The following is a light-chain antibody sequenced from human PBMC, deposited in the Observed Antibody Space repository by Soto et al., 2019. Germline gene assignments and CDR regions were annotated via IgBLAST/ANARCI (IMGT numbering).Light chain of an antibody. J-gene: IGKJ1*01. V-gene: IGKV3-11*01. CDR3: QQRSNWWT. CDR1: QSVSSY. CDR2: DAS. Sequence: EIVLTQSPATLSLSPGERATLSCRASQSVSSYLAWYQQKPGQAPRLLIYDASNRATGIPARFSGSGSGTDFTPTISSLEPEAFAVYYCQQRSNWWTFGQGTKVEIK.